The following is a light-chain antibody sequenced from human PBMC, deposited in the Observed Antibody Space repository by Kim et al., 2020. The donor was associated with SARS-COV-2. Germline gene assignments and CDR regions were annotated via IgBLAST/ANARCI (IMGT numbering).Light chain of an antibody. CDR2: EVT. V-gene: IGLV2-23*02. CDR1: SSDVGNYNL. Sequence: PGQSITISCTGTSSDVGNYNLVTWYQQHPGKAPKLMIYEVTQRPSGVSNRFSGSKSGNTASLIISGLQAEDEADYYCCSYAGSRNVFGGGTQLTVL. CDR3: CSYAGSRNV. J-gene: IGLJ7*01.